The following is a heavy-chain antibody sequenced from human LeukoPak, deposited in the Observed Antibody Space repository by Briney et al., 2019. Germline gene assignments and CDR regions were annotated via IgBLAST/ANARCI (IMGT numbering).Heavy chain of an antibody. D-gene: IGHD2-15*01. CDR1: GGSISSGSYY. J-gene: IGHJ4*02. Sequence: PSETLSLTCTVSGGSISSGSYYWSWIRQPAGKGLEWIGRIYTSGSTNYNPSLKSRVTMSVDTSKNQFSLKLSSMTAADTAVYYCARGWRHDYWGQGTLVTVSS. V-gene: IGHV4-61*02. CDR3: ARGWRHDY. CDR2: IYTSGST.